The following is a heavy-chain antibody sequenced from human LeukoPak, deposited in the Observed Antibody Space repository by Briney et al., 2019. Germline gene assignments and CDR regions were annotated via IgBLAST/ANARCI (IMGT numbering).Heavy chain of an antibody. V-gene: IGHV3-74*01. Sequence: PGGSLRLSCAASGFTFSSYWMHWVRQAPGKGLVWVSRINSDGSSTSYADSVKGRFTISRDNAKNTLYLQMNSLRAEDTAVYYCAREGERLIGGFDCWGQGTLVTVAS. J-gene: IGHJ4*02. CDR2: INSDGSST. CDR3: AREGERLIGGFDC. D-gene: IGHD3-16*01. CDR1: GFTFSSYW.